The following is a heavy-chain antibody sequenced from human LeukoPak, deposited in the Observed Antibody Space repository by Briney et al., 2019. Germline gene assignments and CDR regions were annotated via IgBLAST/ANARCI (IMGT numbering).Heavy chain of an antibody. CDR1: GASIITTDYH. V-gene: IGHV4-39*02. CDR3: AREIASSVEF. Sequence: PSETLSLTCTASGASIITTDYHWGWIRQPPGKGLEWIGSICYTGTTYYNPSLKSRLTISVDTSRNHFSLSLSSVTAADTAIYYCAREIASSVEFWGQGSLVTVSS. D-gene: IGHD6-6*01. J-gene: IGHJ4*02. CDR2: ICYTGTT.